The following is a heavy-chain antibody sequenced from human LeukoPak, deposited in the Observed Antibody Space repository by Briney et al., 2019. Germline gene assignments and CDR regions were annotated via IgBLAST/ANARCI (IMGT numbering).Heavy chain of an antibody. Sequence: ASVKVSCKASGYTFTGYYMHWVRQAPGQGLEWMGRINPNSGGTNYAQKFQGRVTMTRDTSISTAYMELSRLRSDDTAVYYCARDEDYCSGGSCYVSYYYCMDVWGKGTTVTVSS. V-gene: IGHV1-2*06. CDR3: ARDEDYCSGGSCYVSYYYCMDV. CDR2: INPNSGGT. J-gene: IGHJ6*03. CDR1: GYTFTGYY. D-gene: IGHD2-15*01.